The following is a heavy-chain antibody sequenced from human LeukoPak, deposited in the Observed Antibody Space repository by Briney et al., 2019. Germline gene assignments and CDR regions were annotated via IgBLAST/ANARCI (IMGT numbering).Heavy chain of an antibody. J-gene: IGHJ6*02. CDR1: GGSLSSISYY. CDR2: IYYSGST. V-gene: IGHV4-39*01. D-gene: IGHD5/OR15-5a*01. Sequence: SETMSLTCTVAGGSLSSISYYWGWLREPPGRGLDWFGSIYYSGSTYYNPSLKSRVTISVDTSKNQFSLKLSSVTAADTAVYYCARCPDYYYYGMDVWGQGTTVTVSS. CDR3: ARCPDYYYYGMDV.